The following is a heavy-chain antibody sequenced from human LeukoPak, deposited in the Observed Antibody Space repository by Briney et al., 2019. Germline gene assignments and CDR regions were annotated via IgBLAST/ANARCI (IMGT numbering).Heavy chain of an antibody. D-gene: IGHD4-11*01. CDR2: ISGSGGTT. Sequence: PGGSLRLSCGASGFSFSSAWMSWVRQAPGKGLEWVSGISGSGGTTYYADSVKGRFTISRDNPKNTLYLQMNSLRAEDTAVYYCAKDRYSNYGNWFDPWGQGTLVTVFS. CDR3: AKDRYSNYGNWFDP. CDR1: GFSFSSAW. V-gene: IGHV3-23*01. J-gene: IGHJ5*02.